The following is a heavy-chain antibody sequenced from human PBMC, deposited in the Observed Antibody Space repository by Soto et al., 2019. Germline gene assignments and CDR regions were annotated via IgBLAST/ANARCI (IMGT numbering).Heavy chain of an antibody. J-gene: IGHJ4*02. CDR2: IYWDDDK. CDR3: ARLTRGVYDSGRLWEKFDY. CDR1: GFSLSSIGMG. D-gene: IGHD5-12*01. Sequence: QITVKESGLTLVKPTETLTLTCTFSGFSLSSIGMGVGWIRQPPGKALEWLALIYWDDDKRYSPSLSSRLTITKDPSKNEVDLTMTNMDPVDTAKYYCARLTRGVYDSGRLWEKFDYWGQGTLVTVSS. V-gene: IGHV2-5*02.